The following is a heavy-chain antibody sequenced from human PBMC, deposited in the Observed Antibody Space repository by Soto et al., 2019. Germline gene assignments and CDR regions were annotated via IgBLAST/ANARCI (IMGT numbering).Heavy chain of an antibody. CDR1: GGSISSSSYY. CDR3: ARHRGGTTYYFDY. CDR2: IYYSGST. V-gene: IGHV4-39*01. D-gene: IGHD1-26*01. Sequence: TSETLSLTCTVSGGSISSSSYYWGWIRQPPGKGLEWIGSIYYSGSTYYNPSLKSRVTTSVDTSKNQFSLKLSSVTAADTAVYYCARHRGGTTYYFDYWGQGNLVTVSS. J-gene: IGHJ4*02.